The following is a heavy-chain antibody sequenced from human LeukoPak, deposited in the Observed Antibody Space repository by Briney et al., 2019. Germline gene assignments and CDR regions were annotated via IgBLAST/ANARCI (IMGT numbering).Heavy chain of an antibody. CDR2: ISYDGSNK. CDR1: GFTFSNYA. V-gene: IGHV3-30*04. D-gene: IGHD3-10*01. CDR3: AKGGLGGFGDYMDV. J-gene: IGHJ6*03. Sequence: PGRSLRLSCAASGFTFSNYAMHWVRQAPGRGLEWVAVISYDGSNKYYADSVKGRFTISRDNSKNTLYLQMNSLRAEDTAVYYCAKGGLGGFGDYMDVWGKGTTVTISS.